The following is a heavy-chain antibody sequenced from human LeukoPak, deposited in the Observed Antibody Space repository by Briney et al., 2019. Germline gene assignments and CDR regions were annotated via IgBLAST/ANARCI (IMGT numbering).Heavy chain of an antibody. Sequence: ASVKVSCTASGYTFTSYDINWVRQAPGQGLEWMGWMNPNSGNTGYAQKFQGRVTMTRNTSISTAYMGLSSLRSEDTAVYYCARRSSSWYNWFDPWGQGTLVTVSS. V-gene: IGHV1-8*01. CDR2: MNPNSGNT. CDR3: ARRSSSWYNWFDP. CDR1: GYTFTSYD. J-gene: IGHJ5*02. D-gene: IGHD6-13*01.